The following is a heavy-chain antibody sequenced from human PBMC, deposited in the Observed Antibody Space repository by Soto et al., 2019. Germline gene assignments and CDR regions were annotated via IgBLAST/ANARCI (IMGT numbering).Heavy chain of an antibody. Sequence: QLQLQESGPGLVKPSETLSLTCTVSGGSISSNSYYWGWIRQPPGKGLEWIGSISYSGSTYYNPSLMSRVTISADTSKIQFSLKRSAVTAADTAVYYCARHHEWLRLRGWGDWYFDLWGRGTLVTVSS. D-gene: IGHD5-12*01. CDR1: GGSISSNSYY. CDR3: ARHHEWLRLRGWGDWYFDL. J-gene: IGHJ2*01. V-gene: IGHV4-39*01. CDR2: ISYSGST.